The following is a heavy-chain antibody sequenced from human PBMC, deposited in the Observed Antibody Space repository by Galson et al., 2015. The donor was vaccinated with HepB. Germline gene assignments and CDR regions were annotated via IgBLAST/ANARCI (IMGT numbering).Heavy chain of an antibody. J-gene: IGHJ4*02. CDR2: IIPIFGTA. CDR1: GGTFSSYA. D-gene: IGHD3-10*01. V-gene: IGHV1-69*06. Sequence: SVKASCKASGGTFSSYAISWVRQAPGQGLEWMGGIIPIFGTANYAQKFQGRVTITADKSTSTAYMELSSLRSEDTAVYYCARSSGSGGSTDYWGQGTLVTVSS. CDR3: ARSSGSGGSTDY.